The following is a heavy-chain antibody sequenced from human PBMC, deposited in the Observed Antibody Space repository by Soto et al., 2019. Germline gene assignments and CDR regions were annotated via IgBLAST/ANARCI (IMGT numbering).Heavy chain of an antibody. D-gene: IGHD5-12*01. J-gene: IGHJ4*02. Sequence: QVQLVQSGAEVKKPGSSVKVSCKASGGTFSNYAISWVRQAPGQGLEWMGGIIPMFGTAKYAQKFQGRVTITADESTSTTYMELSSLRSEDTAVYYCARERGHSGCEVPHYFDYWGQGTLVTVSS. V-gene: IGHV1-69*12. CDR1: GGTFSNYA. CDR2: IIPMFGTA. CDR3: ARERGHSGCEVPHYFDY.